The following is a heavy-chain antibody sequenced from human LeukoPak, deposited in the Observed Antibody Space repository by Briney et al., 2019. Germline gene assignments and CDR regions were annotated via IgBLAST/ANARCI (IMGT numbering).Heavy chain of an antibody. CDR3: AVQACSTSCPIDY. CDR1: GFTFSSYS. D-gene: IGHD2-2*01. CDR2: ISSSSSYI. J-gene: IGHJ4*02. Sequence: GGSLRLSCAASGFTFSSYSMNWVRQAPGKGLEWVSSISSSSSYIYYADSVKGRFTISRDNAKNSLYLQMNSLRAEDTAVYYCAVQACSTSCPIDYWGQGTLVTVSS. V-gene: IGHV3-21*01.